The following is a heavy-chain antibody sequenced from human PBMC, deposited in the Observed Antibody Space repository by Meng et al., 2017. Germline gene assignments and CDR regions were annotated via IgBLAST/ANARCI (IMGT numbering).Heavy chain of an antibody. CDR3: ARGFYYYGSGSYAVSHYYYGMDV. CDR1: GGSISSGSYY. J-gene: IGHJ6*02. Sequence: SETLSLTCTVSGGSISSGSYYWSWIRQPAGKGLEWIGRIYTSGSTNYNPSLKSRVTISVDTSKNQFSLKLSSVTAADTAVYYCARGFYYYGSGSYAVSHYYYGMDVWGQGTTVTVSS. D-gene: IGHD3-10*01. CDR2: IYTSGST. V-gene: IGHV4-61*02.